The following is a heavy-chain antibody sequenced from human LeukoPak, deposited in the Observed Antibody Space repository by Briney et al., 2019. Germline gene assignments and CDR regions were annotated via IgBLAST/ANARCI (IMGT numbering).Heavy chain of an antibody. CDR1: GGSISSSSYY. V-gene: IGHV4-39*01. Sequence: SETLSLTCTVSGGSISSSSYYWGWIRQPPGKGLEWIGSIYYSGSTYYNPSLKSRVTISVDTSKNQFSLKLSSVTAADTAVYYCARFTGYHLDYWGQGTLVTVSS. D-gene: IGHD3-16*02. J-gene: IGHJ4*02. CDR3: ARFTGYHLDY. CDR2: IYYSGST.